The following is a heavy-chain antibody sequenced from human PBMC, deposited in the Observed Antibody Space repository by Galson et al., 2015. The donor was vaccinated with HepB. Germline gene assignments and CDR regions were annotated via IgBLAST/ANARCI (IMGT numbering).Heavy chain of an antibody. CDR1: GFTLSSYS. CDR3: ARDSGSYFDAFDI. Sequence: SLRLSCAASGFTLSSYSMNWVRQAPGKGLEWISYISSGGSTMSSDSVKGRFTISRDDAKNSLYLQMNSLRAEDTAVYYCARDSGSYFDAFDIWGQGTMVTVSS. D-gene: IGHD1-26*01. V-gene: IGHV3-48*04. J-gene: IGHJ3*02. CDR2: ISSGGSTM.